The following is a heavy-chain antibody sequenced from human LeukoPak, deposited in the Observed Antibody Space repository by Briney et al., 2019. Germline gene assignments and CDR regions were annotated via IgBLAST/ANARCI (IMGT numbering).Heavy chain of an antibody. CDR2: ISHSEAN. CDR1: GGSFSGYY. Sequence: PSETLSLTCAVYGGSFSGYYLSWIRQAPGKGLEWIGEISHSEANDYNLTYKSRITRSVDTSKKQFTLKLISMTDADTSVYYCAREAKYCSGGSCYGGYFQHWSQGTLVTVSS. J-gene: IGHJ1*01. CDR3: AREAKYCSGGSCYGGYFQH. V-gene: IGHV4-34*01. D-gene: IGHD2-15*01.